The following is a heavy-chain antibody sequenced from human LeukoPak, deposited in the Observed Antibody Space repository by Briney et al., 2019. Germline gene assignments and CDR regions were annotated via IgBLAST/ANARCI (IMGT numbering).Heavy chain of an antibody. CDR2: INSDGRNI. CDR3: AREGALGYGHYTYDY. V-gene: IGHV3-74*01. Sequence: GGSLRLSCAASGFTFSDYWMHWVRQAPGKGLVWVSRINSDGRNIRYVDSVKGRFTTSRDNAKNTLYLQMNSLTPEDTAVYYCAREGALGYGHYTYDYWGQGTLVTVSS. J-gene: IGHJ4*02. D-gene: IGHD4-17*01. CDR1: GFTFSDYW.